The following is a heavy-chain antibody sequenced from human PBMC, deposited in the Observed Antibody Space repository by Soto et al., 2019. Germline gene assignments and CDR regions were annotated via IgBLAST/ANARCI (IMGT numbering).Heavy chain of an antibody. D-gene: IGHD3-10*01. CDR2: IYYSGST. V-gene: IGHV4-59*08. J-gene: IGHJ5*02. Sequence: SETLSLTCTVSGGSISSYYWSWIRQPPGKGLEWIGYIYYSGSTNYNPSLKSRVTISVDTSKNQFSLKLSSVTAADTAVYYCARHDPVYYGSGSYYPRWFDPWGQGTLVTVPQ. CDR1: GGSISSYY. CDR3: ARHDPVYYGSGSYYPRWFDP.